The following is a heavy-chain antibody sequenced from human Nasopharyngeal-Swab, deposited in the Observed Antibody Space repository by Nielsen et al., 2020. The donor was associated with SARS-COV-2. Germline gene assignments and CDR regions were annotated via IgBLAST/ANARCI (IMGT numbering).Heavy chain of an antibody. Sequence: GESLKISCEVSGFTFSAYWMHWVRQTPGKGLEWVSTITGNGDTTYYADSVKGRFTISRDNSENTVYLQMNSLRAEDTALYHCARPLSRDSTWTTEANWFDPWGQGTLVTVSS. CDR3: ARPLSRDSTWTTEANWFDP. J-gene: IGHJ5*02. D-gene: IGHD6-13*01. V-gene: IGHV3-23*01. CDR2: ITGNGDTT. CDR1: GFTFSAYW.